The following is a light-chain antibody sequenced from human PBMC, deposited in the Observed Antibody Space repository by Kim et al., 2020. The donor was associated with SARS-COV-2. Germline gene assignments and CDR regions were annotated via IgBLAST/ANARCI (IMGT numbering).Light chain of an antibody. CDR2: GKN. J-gene: IGLJ2*01. V-gene: IGLV3-19*01. CDR3: NSRDSKDNVV. CDR1: NLRSYY. Sequence: VALGQTVRITCQGDNLRSYYATWYQQKPGQAPIVVIYGKNNRPSGIPDRFSGSSSGNTASLTITGTQAGDEADYYCNSRDSKDNVVFGGGTQLTVL.